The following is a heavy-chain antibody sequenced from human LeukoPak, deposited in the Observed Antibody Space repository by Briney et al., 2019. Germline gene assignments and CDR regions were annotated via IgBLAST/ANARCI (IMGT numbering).Heavy chain of an antibody. J-gene: IGHJ3*02. Sequence: PGGSLRLSCAVSGLTFSAYGMHWVRQAPGKGLEWVAVIWYGGTNKYYAESGRGRFTISKDNSKNTLYLQMNTLIIEDTAVYYCASAAGAFDNWGQGTMITVSS. V-gene: IGHV3-33*01. CDR2: IWYGGTNK. D-gene: IGHD6-13*01. CDR3: ASAAGAFDN. CDR1: GLTFSAYG.